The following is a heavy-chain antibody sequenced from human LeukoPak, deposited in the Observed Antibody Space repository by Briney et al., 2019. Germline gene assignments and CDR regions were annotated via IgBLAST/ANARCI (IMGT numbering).Heavy chain of an antibody. V-gene: IGHV4-59*01. CDR2: MYYSGST. J-gene: IGHJ6*03. D-gene: IGHD6-19*01. CDR1: GGSISSYY. CDR3: ARDHSSGWYGDYYYYYMDV. Sequence: SETLSLTCTVSGGSISSYYWSWIRQPPGKGLEWIGYMYYSGSTNYNPSLKSRVTISVDTSKNQFSLKLSSVTAADTAVYYWARDHSSGWYGDYYYYYMDVWGKGTTVTVSS.